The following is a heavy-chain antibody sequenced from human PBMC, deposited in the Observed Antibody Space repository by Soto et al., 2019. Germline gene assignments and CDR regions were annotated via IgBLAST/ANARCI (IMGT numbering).Heavy chain of an antibody. J-gene: IGHJ4*02. D-gene: IGHD3-22*01. CDR3: AKDLYDSSGYYVTTPFDY. V-gene: IGHV3-23*01. CDR1: GFTFSSYA. CDR2: ISGSGGST. Sequence: GGSLRLSCAASGFTFSSYAMSWVRQAPGKGLEWVSAISGSGGSTYYADSVKGRFTISRDNSKNTLYLQMNSLRAEDTAVYYCAKDLYDSSGYYVTTPFDYWGQGTLVTVSS.